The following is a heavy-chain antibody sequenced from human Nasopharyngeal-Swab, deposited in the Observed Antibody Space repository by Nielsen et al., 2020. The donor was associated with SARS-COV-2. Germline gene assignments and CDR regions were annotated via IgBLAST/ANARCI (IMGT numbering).Heavy chain of an antibody. CDR3: AREGSGGSCYYFDY. Sequence: GESLKISCAASGSTFSSYGMHWVRQAPGKGLEWVAVIWYDGSNKYYADSVKGRFTISRDNSKNTLYLQMNSLRAEDTAVYYCAREGSGGSCYYFDYWGQGTLVTVSS. CDR1: GSTFSSYG. V-gene: IGHV3-33*01. J-gene: IGHJ4*02. D-gene: IGHD2-15*01. CDR2: IWYDGSNK.